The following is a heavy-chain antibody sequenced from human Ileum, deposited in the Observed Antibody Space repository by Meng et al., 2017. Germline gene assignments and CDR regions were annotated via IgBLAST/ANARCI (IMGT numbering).Heavy chain of an antibody. CDR3: ARGIGDIRVGFDY. V-gene: IGHV4-4*02. Sequence: VQESGPALVKSSGTLSLTCAGSGDSISSGNWWNWVRQSPGKGLEWIGEIFHGGTTNYNPSLKNRVTLLMDKSKNQFSLQLTSVTAADTAVFYCARGIGDIRVGFDYWGQGILVTVSS. J-gene: IGHJ4*02. CDR2: IFHGGTT. CDR1: GDSISSGNW. D-gene: IGHD5-12*01.